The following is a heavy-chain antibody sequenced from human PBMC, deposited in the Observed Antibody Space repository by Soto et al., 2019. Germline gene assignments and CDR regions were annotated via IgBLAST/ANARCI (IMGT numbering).Heavy chain of an antibody. Sequence: QVQLVQSGAEVKKPGSSVKVSCKASGGTFSSYTISWVRQAPGQGLGWMGRIIPILGIANYAQKFQGRVTITADKSTSTAYMELSSLRSEDTAVYYCARDWAMIEGYYFDYWGQGTLVTVSS. V-gene: IGHV1-69*08. CDR3: ARDWAMIEGYYFDY. CDR1: GGTFSSYT. CDR2: IIPILGIA. D-gene: IGHD3-22*01. J-gene: IGHJ4*02.